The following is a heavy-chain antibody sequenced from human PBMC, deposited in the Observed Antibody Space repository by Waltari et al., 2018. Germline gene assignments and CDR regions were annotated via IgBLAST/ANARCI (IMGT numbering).Heavy chain of an antibody. J-gene: IGHJ5*02. Sequence: EVQVVESGGGVVQPGGSLRLSCAASGFSLSSSWVHWVRQAPGKGLVWVSRINSDGSSTSYADFVKGRFTISRDNAKNMVYLQMSSLRVDDTAVYYCARLGCSGGSCSPWGQGTLVSVSS. CDR1: GFSLSSSW. V-gene: IGHV3-74*01. CDR2: INSDGSST. D-gene: IGHD2-15*01. CDR3: ARLGCSGGSCSP.